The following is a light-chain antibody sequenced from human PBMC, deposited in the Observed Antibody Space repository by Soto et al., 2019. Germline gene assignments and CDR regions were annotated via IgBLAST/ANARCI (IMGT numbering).Light chain of an antibody. Sequence: DIQMTQSPSSLSASVGDRVSITCRASENIDNYLNWFQQKPGSAPKLLIHAASTLQSAFPSRFSGSGSGTHFTLSISSLQPEDVATYYCQQSYDTPLTFGGGTGVELK. CDR3: QQSYDTPLT. J-gene: IGKJ4*01. CDR2: AAS. CDR1: ENIDNY. V-gene: IGKV1-39*01.